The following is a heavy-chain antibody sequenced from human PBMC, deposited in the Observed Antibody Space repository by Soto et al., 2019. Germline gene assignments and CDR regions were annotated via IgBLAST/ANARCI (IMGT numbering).Heavy chain of an antibody. Sequence: PSQTLSLTCAISGDSVSNNRATWNWIRQSPSGGLEWLGRTYYRSKWISDYAMSVKSRISINPDTSKNLISLHLNSVTPEDTAVYYCARDPPGFNSGFDFWGQGTPVTVSS. CDR1: GDSVSNNRAT. J-gene: IGHJ4*02. CDR3: ARDPPGFNSGFDF. D-gene: IGHD1-26*01. V-gene: IGHV6-1*01. CDR2: TYYRSKWIS.